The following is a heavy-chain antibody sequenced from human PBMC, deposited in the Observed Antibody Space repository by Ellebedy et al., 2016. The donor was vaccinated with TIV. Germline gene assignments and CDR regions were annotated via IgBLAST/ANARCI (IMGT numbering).Heavy chain of an antibody. CDR3: AKDRHTNYSSWCYFDY. CDR2: ISFDAYNT. CDR1: GFTLSSYG. J-gene: IGHJ4*02. D-gene: IGHD6-13*01. Sequence: PGGSLKLSCEASGFTLSSYGMHWVRQAPGKGLERVALISFDAYNTYYSDSVKGRFTISRDNSKNTLFLQMNSLGAEDTAVYYCAKDRHTNYSSWCYFDYWGQGTLVTVSS. V-gene: IGHV3-30*18.